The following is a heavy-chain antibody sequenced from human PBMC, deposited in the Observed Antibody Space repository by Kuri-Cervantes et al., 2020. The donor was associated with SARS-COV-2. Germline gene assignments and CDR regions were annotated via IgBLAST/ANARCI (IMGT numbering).Heavy chain of an antibody. CDR2: ISSNGGST. CDR3: ARGDFWSGYYYDY. V-gene: IGHV3-64*02. J-gene: IGHJ4*02. CDR1: GFTFSSYA. Sequence: GESLKISCAASGFTFSSYAMHWVRQAPGKGLEYVSAISSNGGSTYYADSVKGRFTISRDNAKNSLYLQMNSLRAEDTAVYYCARGDFWSGYYYDYWGQGTLVTVSS. D-gene: IGHD3-3*01.